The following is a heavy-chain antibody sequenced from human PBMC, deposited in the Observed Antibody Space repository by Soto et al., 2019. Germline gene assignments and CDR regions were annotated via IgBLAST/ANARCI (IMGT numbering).Heavy chain of an antibody. CDR2: IYYSGST. CDR3: ARLKITIFGVVILENWFDP. J-gene: IGHJ5*02. V-gene: IGHV4-59*08. Sequence: SETLSLTCTVSGGSISSYYWSWIRQPPGKGLEWIGYIYYSGSTNYNPSLKSRVTISVDTSKNQFSLKLSSVTAADTAVYYCARLKITIFGVVILENWFDPRGQGTLVTVSS. D-gene: IGHD3-3*01. CDR1: GGSISSYY.